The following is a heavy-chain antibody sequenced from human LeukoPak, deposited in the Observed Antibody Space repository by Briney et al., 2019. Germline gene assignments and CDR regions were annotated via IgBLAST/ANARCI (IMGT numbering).Heavy chain of an antibody. D-gene: IGHD5-12*01. V-gene: IGHV3-21*01. Sequence: GGSLRLSCAASGFTFSSYSMNWVRQAPGKGLEWVSCISADSSYIYYADSVKGRFTISRDNARNSLYLQMNSLRAEDTAVYYCARGSGYVYYWGQGTLVTVSS. CDR3: ARGSGYVYY. CDR1: GFTFSSYS. J-gene: IGHJ4*02. CDR2: ISADSSYI.